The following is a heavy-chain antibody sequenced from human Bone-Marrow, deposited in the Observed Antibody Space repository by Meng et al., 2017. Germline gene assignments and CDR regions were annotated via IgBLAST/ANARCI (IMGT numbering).Heavy chain of an antibody. Sequence: EGHLVGSGGALVQPGGSLRLSCTASGFTFSSYWMHWVRQAPGKGPVWVSRINTDGSSTDYADSVKGRFTISRDNAKNTLYLQMNSLRAEDTAMYYCARFTPFDYWGQGTLVTVSS. J-gene: IGHJ4*02. CDR3: ARFTPFDY. V-gene: IGHV3-74*01. CDR2: INTDGSST. CDR1: GFTFSSYW.